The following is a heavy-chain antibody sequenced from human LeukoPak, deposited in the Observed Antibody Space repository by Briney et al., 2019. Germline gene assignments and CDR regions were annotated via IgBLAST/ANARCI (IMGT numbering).Heavy chain of an antibody. D-gene: IGHD5-12*01. Sequence: ASVKVSCKASGYTFTGYYMHWVRQAPGQGLEWMGWINPNSGGTNYAQKFQGRVTMTRDTSIGTAYMELSRLRSDDTAVYYCARYSGYDLNWFDPWGQGTLVTVSS. CDR2: INPNSGGT. CDR1: GYTFTGYY. J-gene: IGHJ5*02. CDR3: ARYSGYDLNWFDP. V-gene: IGHV1-2*02.